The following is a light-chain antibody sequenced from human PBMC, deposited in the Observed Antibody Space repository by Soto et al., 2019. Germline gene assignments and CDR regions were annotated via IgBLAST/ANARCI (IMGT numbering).Light chain of an antibody. CDR3: SSYSSSSTLV. CDR2: EVS. CDR1: SSDVGGYNY. J-gene: IGLJ1*01. V-gene: IGLV2-14*01. Sequence: SVLTQPASVSGSPGQSITIACTGTSSDVGGYNYVSWFQQHPGKAPKLMIYEVSNRPSGVSNRFSASKSGNTASLTISGLQAEDEATYYCSSYSSSSTLVFGNGTKVTVL.